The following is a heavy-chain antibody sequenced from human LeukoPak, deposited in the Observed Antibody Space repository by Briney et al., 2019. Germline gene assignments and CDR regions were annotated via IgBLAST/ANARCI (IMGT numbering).Heavy chain of an antibody. CDR1: GYTFINHY. V-gene: IGHV1-46*01. D-gene: IGHD4-17*01. CDR3: TRTVNSWFDP. Sequence: ASLKISCKPSGYTFINHYIHWVRQAPGQGLEWMGVIRPGDGTTGYAQNFQGRVSMTSVTATSTAYMELISLRSDDTAVYYCTRTVNSWFDPWGQGTPATVS. J-gene: IGHJ5*02. CDR2: IRPGDGTT.